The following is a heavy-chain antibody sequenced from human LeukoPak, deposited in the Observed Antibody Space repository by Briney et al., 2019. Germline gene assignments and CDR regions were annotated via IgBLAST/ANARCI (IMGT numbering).Heavy chain of an antibody. CDR1: GYTFTSYG. Sequence: ASVKVSCKASGYTFTSYGISWVRQAPGQGLEWMGWISAYNGNTNYAQKLQGRVTMTTDTSTSTAYMELRSLRSDDTAVYYCARVRLGSGWYLRWFDPWGQGTLVTVSP. CDR2: ISAYNGNT. D-gene: IGHD6-19*01. V-gene: IGHV1-18*01. J-gene: IGHJ5*02. CDR3: ARVRLGSGWYLRWFDP.